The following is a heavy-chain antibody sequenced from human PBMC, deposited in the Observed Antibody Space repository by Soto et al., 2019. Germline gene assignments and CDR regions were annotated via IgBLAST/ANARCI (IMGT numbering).Heavy chain of an antibody. CDR1: GGSISSYY. D-gene: IGHD6-6*01. Sequence: SETLSLTCTVSGGSISSYYWRWIRQPAGKGLEWIGRIYTSGSTNYNPSLKSRVTMSVDTSKNQISLKLSSVTAADTAVYYCARGIAARPIDYDAFDIWGQGTMVTVSS. J-gene: IGHJ3*02. V-gene: IGHV4-4*07. CDR2: IYTSGST. CDR3: ARGIAARPIDYDAFDI.